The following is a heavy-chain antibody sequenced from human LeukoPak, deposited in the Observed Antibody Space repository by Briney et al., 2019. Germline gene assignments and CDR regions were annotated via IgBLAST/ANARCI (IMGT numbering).Heavy chain of an antibody. J-gene: IGHJ5*02. Sequence: PSETLSLTCTVSGGSISSSSYYWGWIRQPPGKGLEWIGSIYYSGSTYYNPSLKSRVTISVDTSKNQFSLKLSSVTAADTAVYYCATTTHYCSGGSCRNWFDPWGQGTLVTVSS. CDR2: IYYSGST. CDR3: ATTTHYCSGGSCRNWFDP. CDR1: GGSISSSSYY. D-gene: IGHD2-15*01. V-gene: IGHV4-39*07.